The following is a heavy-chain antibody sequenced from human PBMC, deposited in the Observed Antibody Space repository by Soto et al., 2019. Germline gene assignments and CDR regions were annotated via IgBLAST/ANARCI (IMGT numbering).Heavy chain of an antibody. CDR2: ISYSGTT. CDR3: DRSSGDLRLGH. CDR1: GGSISSRDYY. D-gene: IGHD3-16*01. J-gene: IGHJ4*02. Sequence: QVQLQESGPGLVKPSQTLSLTCTVSGGSISSRDYYWSWIRQPPGRGLEWFGYISYSGTTSYNPSLKSRVTISRDTSKNQFSLKLTSVTVADTAMYYCDRSSGDLRLGHWGQGTLVTVSS. V-gene: IGHV4-30-4*01.